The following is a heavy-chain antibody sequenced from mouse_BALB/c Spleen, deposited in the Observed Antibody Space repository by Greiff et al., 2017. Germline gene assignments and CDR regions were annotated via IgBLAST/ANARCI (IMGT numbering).Heavy chain of an antibody. CDR3: ARYYYGSSYAMDY. J-gene: IGHJ4*01. CDR1: GFTFSSFG. V-gene: IGHV5-6-5*01. D-gene: IGHD1-1*01. CDR2: ISSGGST. Sequence: EVKLVESGGGLVQPGGSRKLSCAASGFTFSSFGMHWVRQTPEKRLEWVASISSGGSTYYPDSVKGRFTISRDNARNILYLQMSSLRSEDTAMYYCARYYYGSSYAMDYWGQGTSVTVSS.